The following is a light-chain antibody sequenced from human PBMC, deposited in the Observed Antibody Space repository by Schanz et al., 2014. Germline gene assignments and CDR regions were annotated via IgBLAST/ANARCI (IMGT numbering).Light chain of an antibody. CDR2: DVS. J-gene: IGLJ1*01. Sequence: QSALTQPASVSGSPGQSITISCTGSSSDVGGYNHVSWYQQHPGKAPKLMIYDVSIRPSGVSNRFSGSKSGNTASLTISGLQAEDEADYYCSSYAGSYTYVFGTGTKVTVL. V-gene: IGLV2-14*01. CDR1: SSDVGGYNH. CDR3: SSYAGSYTYV.